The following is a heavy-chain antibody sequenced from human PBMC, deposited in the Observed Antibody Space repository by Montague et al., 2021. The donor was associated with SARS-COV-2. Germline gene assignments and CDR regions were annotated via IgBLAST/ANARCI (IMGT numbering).Heavy chain of an antibody. V-gene: IGHV3-53*01. CDR1: GFAVSSNY. CDR2: IYSGGST. J-gene: IGHJ4*02. Sequence: SLRLSCAASGFAVSSNYMSWVRQAPGKGLEWVSIIYSGGSTYYADSVKGRFTISRDNSKNTLYLQMNSLRAEDTAVYYCARIPYGDVIWGQGTLVTVSS. CDR3: ARIPYGDVI. D-gene: IGHD2-21*01.